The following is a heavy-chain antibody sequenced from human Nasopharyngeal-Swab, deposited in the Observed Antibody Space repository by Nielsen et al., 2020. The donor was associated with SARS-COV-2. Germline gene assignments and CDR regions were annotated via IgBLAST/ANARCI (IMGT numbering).Heavy chain of an antibody. J-gene: IGHJ4*02. Sequence: ASVKFSCKASGYTFTSYYMHWVRQAPGQGLEWMGIINPSGGSTSYAQKFQGRVTMTRDTSTSTVYMELSSLRSEDTAVYYCARDRGEAANYYDSSGSFDYWGQGTLVTVSS. V-gene: IGHV1-46*01. CDR1: GYTFTSYY. D-gene: IGHD3-22*01. CDR3: ARDRGEAANYYDSSGSFDY. CDR2: INPSGGST.